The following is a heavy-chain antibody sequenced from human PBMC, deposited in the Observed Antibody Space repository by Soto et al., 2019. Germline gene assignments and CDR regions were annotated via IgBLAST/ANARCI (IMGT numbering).Heavy chain of an antibody. J-gene: IGHJ4*02. CDR3: ATGNYYDSSGYYHTY. D-gene: IGHD3-22*01. V-gene: IGHV4-59*01. CDR2: IYYSGST. CDR1: GGSISSYY. Sequence: SETLSLTCTVSGGSISSYYWSWIRQPPGKGLEWIGYIYYSGSTNYNPSLKSRVTISVDTSKNQFSLKLSSVTAADTAVYYCATGNYYDSSGYYHTYWGQGTLVTVS.